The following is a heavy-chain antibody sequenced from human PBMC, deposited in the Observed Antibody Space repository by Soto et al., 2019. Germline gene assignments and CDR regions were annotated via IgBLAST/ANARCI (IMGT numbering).Heavy chain of an antibody. CDR1: GFTFSSYG. D-gene: IGHD1-1*01. Sequence: PGGSLRLSCAASGFTFSSYGMHWVRQAPGKGLEWVAVISYDGTNEKYADSVKGRFTISRDNSKSTLYLQMNSLRGEDTAMYYCAKDGGRTGTTDYWGQGTLVTVSS. J-gene: IGHJ4*02. CDR3: AKDGGRTGTTDY. CDR2: ISYDGTNE. V-gene: IGHV3-30*18.